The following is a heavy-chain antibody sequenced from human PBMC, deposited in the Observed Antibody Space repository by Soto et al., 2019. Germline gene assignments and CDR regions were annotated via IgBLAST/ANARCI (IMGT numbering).Heavy chain of an antibody. J-gene: IGHJ3*02. CDR1: GYTFTSYY. V-gene: IGHV1-46*03. D-gene: IGHD2-21*02. Sequence: ASVKVSCKASGYTFTSYYMHWVRQAPGQGLEWMGIINPSGGSTSYAQKFQGRVTMTRDTSTSTVYMELSSLRSEDTAVYYCASLVTAILLPLQNEAFDIWGQGTMVTVSS. CDR3: ASLVTAILLPLQNEAFDI. CDR2: INPSGGST.